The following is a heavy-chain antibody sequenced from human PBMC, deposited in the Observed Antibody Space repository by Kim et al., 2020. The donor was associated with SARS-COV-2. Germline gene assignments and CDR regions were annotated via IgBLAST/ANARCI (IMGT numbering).Heavy chain of an antibody. V-gene: IGHV5-51*01. CDR3: ARHIDGTFDY. D-gene: IGHD1-26*01. Sequence: GESLKISCKLSGYSFTNYWVAWVRQMPGKGLEWMGIICPGDSQTRYSPSFQGQVTISADKSISTAYLQWSSLKASDTAVYYCARHIDGTFDYWGQGTLVTVSS. CDR1: GYSFTNYW. CDR2: ICPGDSQT. J-gene: IGHJ4*02.